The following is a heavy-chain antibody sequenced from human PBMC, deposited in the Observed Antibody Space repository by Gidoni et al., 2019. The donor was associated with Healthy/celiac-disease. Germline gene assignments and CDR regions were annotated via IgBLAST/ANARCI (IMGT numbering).Heavy chain of an antibody. CDR2: ISGRGGST. V-gene: IGHV3-23*01. J-gene: IGHJ4*02. D-gene: IGHD4-17*01. CDR3: AKGGVTSVRGLDY. CDR1: GFPFSSYA. Sequence: EVQLLESGGGLVQPGGSLRPSCAASGFPFSSYAMSWVRQAPGKGLEWVSAISGRGGSTYYADSVKGRFTISRDNSKNTLYLQMNSLRAEDTAVYYCAKGGVTSVRGLDYWGQGTLVTVSS.